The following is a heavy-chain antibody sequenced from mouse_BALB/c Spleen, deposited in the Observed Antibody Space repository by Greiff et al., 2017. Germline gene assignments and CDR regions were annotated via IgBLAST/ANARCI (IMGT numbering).Heavy chain of an antibody. J-gene: IGHJ4*01. CDR1: GYSITSGYY. D-gene: IGHD2-1*01. CDR2: ISYDGSN. V-gene: IGHV3-6*02. Sequence: EVQLQESGPGLVKPSQSLSLTCSVTGYSITSGYYWNWIRQFPGNKLEWMGYISYDGSNNYNPSLKNRISITRDTSKNQFFLKLNSVTTEDTATYYCAREGIYYGNYAYAMDYWGQGTSVTVSS. CDR3: AREGIYYGNYAYAMDY.